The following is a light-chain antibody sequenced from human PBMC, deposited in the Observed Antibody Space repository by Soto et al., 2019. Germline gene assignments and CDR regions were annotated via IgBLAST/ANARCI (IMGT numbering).Light chain of an antibody. CDR1: QSVSSDY. CDR2: GAS. J-gene: IGKJ2*01. CDR3: QQYRSSPNT. V-gene: IGKV3-20*01. Sequence: EIVLTQSPGTLSLSPGERATLSCRASQSVSSDYLAWYQQKPGQAPRLLIYGASSRATGIPDRFSGSGSGTDFNLTVSRLEPEDFAVYYCQQYRSSPNTFGQGTKLEIK.